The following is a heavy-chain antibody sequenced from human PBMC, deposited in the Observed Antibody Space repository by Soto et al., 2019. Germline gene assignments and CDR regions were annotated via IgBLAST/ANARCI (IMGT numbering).Heavy chain of an antibody. Sequence: SETLSLTCAVYGGSFSGYYWSWIRQPPGKGLEWIGEINHSGSTNYNPSLKSRVTISVDTSKNQFSLKLSSVTAADTAVYYCARVLVRGVMRNHSPFDYWGQGTLVTVSS. CDR3: ARVLVRGVMRNHSPFDY. CDR2: INHSGST. D-gene: IGHD3-10*01. J-gene: IGHJ4*02. V-gene: IGHV4-34*01. CDR1: GGSFSGYY.